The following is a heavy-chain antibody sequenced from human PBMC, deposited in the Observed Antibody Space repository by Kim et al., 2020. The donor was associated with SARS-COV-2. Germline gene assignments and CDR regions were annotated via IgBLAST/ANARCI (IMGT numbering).Heavy chain of an antibody. D-gene: IGHD6-13*01. J-gene: IGHJ4*02. CDR3: ARHLRELVEFDY. Sequence: YYTPSLKSRVTISVDTSKTQFSLKLSSVTAADTAVYYCARHLRELVEFDYWGQGTLVTVSS. V-gene: IGHV4-39*01.